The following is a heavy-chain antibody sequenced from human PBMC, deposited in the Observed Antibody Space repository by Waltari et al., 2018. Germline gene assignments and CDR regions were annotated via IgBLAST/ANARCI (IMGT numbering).Heavy chain of an antibody. CDR1: GFSFTTYG. J-gene: IGHJ4*01. Sequence: QVQLEESGGGVVQPGRSLRLSCAASGFSFTTYGMHWVRQAPGKGLWWVALICFNGINKDYADAVKGRFTISRDNSNNTLYLEMNNLRAEDTGLYYCAREWQVSNFWSGQPLDYWGLGTLVTVSS. CDR3: AREWQVSNFWSGQPLDY. CDR2: ICFNGINK. D-gene: IGHD3-3*01. V-gene: IGHV3-33*01.